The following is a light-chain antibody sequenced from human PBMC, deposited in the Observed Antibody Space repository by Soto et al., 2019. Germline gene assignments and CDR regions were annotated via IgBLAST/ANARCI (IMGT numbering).Light chain of an antibody. V-gene: IGLV2-14*01. CDR3: SSYTSTSTLV. J-gene: IGLJ1*01. Sequence: QSVLTQPASVSGSPGQSITISCTGTSSDVGGYNFVSWYQQHPGKAPKLMIYDVYNRPSGVSNRLSGSKSGNTASLPISVLQAEDEAEYYCSSYTSTSTLVFGAGTKVTVL. CDR1: SSDVGGYNF. CDR2: DVY.